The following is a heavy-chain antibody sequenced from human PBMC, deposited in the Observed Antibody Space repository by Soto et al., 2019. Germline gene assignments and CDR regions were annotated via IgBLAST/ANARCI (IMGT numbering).Heavy chain of an antibody. CDR1: GFTFSSYG. CDR2: IWYDGSNK. J-gene: IGHJ4*02. Sequence: QVQLVESGGGVVQPGRSLRLSCAASGFTFSSYGMHWVRQAPGKGLEWVAVIWYDGSNKYYADSVKGRFTISRDNSKNTLYLLMNSLRAEDTAVYYCARDSPSRWFGELSRVFDYWGQGTLVTVSS. V-gene: IGHV3-33*01. CDR3: ARDSPSRWFGELSRVFDY. D-gene: IGHD3-10*01.